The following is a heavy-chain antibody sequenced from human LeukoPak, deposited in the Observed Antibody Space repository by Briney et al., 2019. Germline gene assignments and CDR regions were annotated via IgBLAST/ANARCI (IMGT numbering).Heavy chain of an antibody. CDR1: GFSFSSYW. CDR2: IKQDGSEK. Sequence: GGSLRLSCAASGFSFSSYWMSWVRQAPGKGLEWVANIKQDGSEKYYVDSVKGRFTISRDNAKNSLYLQMNSLRAEDTAVYYCAREPLRYCSSCEGYFDYWGQGTLVTVSS. V-gene: IGHV3-7*01. J-gene: IGHJ4*02. D-gene: IGHD2-2*01. CDR3: AREPLRYCSSCEGYFDY.